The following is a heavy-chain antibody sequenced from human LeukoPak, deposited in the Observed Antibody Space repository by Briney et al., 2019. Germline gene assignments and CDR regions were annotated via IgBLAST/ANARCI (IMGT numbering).Heavy chain of an antibody. CDR2: ISSSSSYI. Sequence: GGSLSLSCVASGFTFSSYSINWVRLAPGKGLEWVSSISSSSSYIYYADSVKGRFTISRDNAKNSLYLQMNSLRAEDTAVYYCARGDYGDYGTANDYWGQGTLVTVSS. CDR1: GFTFSSYS. D-gene: IGHD4-17*01. V-gene: IGHV3-21*01. CDR3: ARGDYGDYGTANDY. J-gene: IGHJ4*02.